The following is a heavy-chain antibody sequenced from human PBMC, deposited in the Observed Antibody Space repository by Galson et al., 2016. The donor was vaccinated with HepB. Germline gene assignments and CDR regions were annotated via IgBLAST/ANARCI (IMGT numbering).Heavy chain of an antibody. CDR2: IYQTATA. CDR3: SRGTLGTTASMAFDY. Sequence: SETLSLTCAVSGDSISNTSNSYWWSWVRQSPAKGLEWIGEIYQTATAHYNPSFTSRATISVDKSKNQISLRLGSATAADTAVYYCSRGTLGTTASMAFDYWGQGTLVSVSS. CDR1: GDSISNTSNSYW. J-gene: IGHJ4*02. D-gene: IGHD1-14*01. V-gene: IGHV4-4*02.